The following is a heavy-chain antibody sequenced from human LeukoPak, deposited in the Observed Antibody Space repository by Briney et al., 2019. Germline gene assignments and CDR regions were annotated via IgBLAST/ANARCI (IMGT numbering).Heavy chain of an antibody. CDR2: TNYDGSDR. D-gene: IGHD2-15*01. Sequence: PGRSLRLSCAAPGFTFRNYAMYWVRQAPGKGLEWVAFTNYDGSDRCYADSAKGRFTVSRDNPKNTLYLQMNSLRTEDTAVYYCAKDLPDRYSLEYWGQGTMVTVPS. CDR1: GFTFRNYA. V-gene: IGHV3-30*18. CDR3: AKDLPDRYSLEY. J-gene: IGHJ4*02.